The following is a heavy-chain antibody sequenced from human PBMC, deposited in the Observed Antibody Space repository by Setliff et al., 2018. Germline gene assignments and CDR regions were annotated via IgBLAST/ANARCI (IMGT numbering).Heavy chain of an antibody. CDR1: GYTFTSYA. D-gene: IGHD6-19*01. V-gene: IGHV7-4-1*02. J-gene: IGHJ6*03. Sequence: ASVKVSCKASGYTFTSYAMNWVRQAPGQGLEWMGWINTNTGNPTYAQGFTGRCVFSLDTSVSTAYLQISSLKAEDTAVYYCARDSSGWSGFSRLVGVYYYYMDVWGKGTTVTVSS. CDR3: ARDSSGWSGFSRLVGVYYYYMDV. CDR2: INTNTGNP.